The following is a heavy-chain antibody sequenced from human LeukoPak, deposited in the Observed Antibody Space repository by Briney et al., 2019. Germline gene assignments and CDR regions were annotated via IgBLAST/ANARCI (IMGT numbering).Heavy chain of an antibody. V-gene: IGHV4-59*11. CDR3: AGGGHYGLDY. CDR2: IYNSDSGSS. Sequence: MTSETLSLTCIVSGGSISGHYWSWIRQHPGVGLEWMVYIYNSDSGSSNYNPSLKSRVTISVDTSKNQFSLKLSSVTAADTAVYYCAGGGHYGLDYWRQGTLVTVSS. CDR1: GGSISGHY. J-gene: IGHJ4*02. D-gene: IGHD3-10*01.